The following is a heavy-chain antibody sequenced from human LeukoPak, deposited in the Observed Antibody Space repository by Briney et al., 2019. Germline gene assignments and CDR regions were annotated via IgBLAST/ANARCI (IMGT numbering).Heavy chain of an antibody. CDR3: ARERAVTLDY. CDR2: MNPNSGNT. J-gene: IGHJ4*02. Sequence: ASVKVSCKASGYTLTSYDINWVRQATGQGREWMGWMNPNSGNTGYAQKFQGRVTMTRNTSISTAYMELSSLRSEDTAVYYCARERAVTLDYWGQGTLVTVSS. D-gene: IGHD6-19*01. V-gene: IGHV1-8*01. CDR1: GYTLTSYD.